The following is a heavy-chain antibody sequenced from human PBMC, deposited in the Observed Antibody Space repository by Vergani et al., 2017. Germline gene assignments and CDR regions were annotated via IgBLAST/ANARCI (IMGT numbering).Heavy chain of an antibody. Sequence: QVQLQESGPGLVKPSETLSLTCAVSGYSISSGYYWGWIRQPPGKGLEWIGSAYHSGATYYNPSLESRVTISVDKSKNQFSLKLSSVTAADTAVYYCASNGYYCLDYWGRGTLVTVSS. CDR3: ASNGYYCLDY. D-gene: IGHD3-22*01. CDR1: GYSISSGYY. J-gene: IGHJ4*02. CDR2: AYHSGAT. V-gene: IGHV4-38-2*01.